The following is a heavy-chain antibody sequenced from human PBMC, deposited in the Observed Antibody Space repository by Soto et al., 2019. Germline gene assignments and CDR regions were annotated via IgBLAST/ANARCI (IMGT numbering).Heavy chain of an antibody. D-gene: IGHD3-10*01. V-gene: IGHV3-33*01. CDR1: GFTFSNYG. Sequence: QVQLVESGGGVVQPGRSLRLSCAASGFTFSNYGMHWVRQAPGKGLEWVAVTLNDGSNRYHADSVKDRFTISRDNSKNTLYLQMNSLRAEDTAVYYCARDDEYSGNGMDVWGQGTTVTVS. CDR2: TLNDGSNR. J-gene: IGHJ6*02. CDR3: ARDDEYSGNGMDV.